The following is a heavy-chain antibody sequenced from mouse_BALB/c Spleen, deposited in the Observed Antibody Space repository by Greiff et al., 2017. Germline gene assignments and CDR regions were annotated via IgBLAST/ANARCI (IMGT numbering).Heavy chain of an antibody. CDR3: ARRAHYYAMDY. J-gene: IGHJ4*01. Sequence: EVKLMESGGGLVKLGGSLKLSCAASGFTFSSYYMSWVRQTPEKRLELVAAINSNGGSTYYPDTVKGRFTISRDNAKNTLYLQMSSLKSEDTALYYCARRAHYYAMDYWGQGTSVTVSS. CDR1: GFTFSSYY. CDR2: INSNGGST. V-gene: IGHV5-6-2*01.